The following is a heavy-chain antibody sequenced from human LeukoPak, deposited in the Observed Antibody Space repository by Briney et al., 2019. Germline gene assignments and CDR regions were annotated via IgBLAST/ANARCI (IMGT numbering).Heavy chain of an antibody. D-gene: IGHD4-23*01. Sequence: RASVKVSCKASGYTFTDYYIHWVRQATGQGLEWMGWINPNSGGTNYAQKFQGRVTMTRDTSISTAYMELSRLRSDDTAVYYCAISDYGGKSPPLDYWGQGTLVTVSS. V-gene: IGHV1-2*02. J-gene: IGHJ4*02. CDR1: GYTFTDYY. CDR2: INPNSGGT. CDR3: AISDYGGKSPPLDY.